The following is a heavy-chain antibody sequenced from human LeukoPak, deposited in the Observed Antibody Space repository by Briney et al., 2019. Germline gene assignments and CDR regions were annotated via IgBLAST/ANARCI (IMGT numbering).Heavy chain of an antibody. CDR1: GYSFTSYW. CDR2: IYPGDSDT. V-gene: IGHV5-51*01. J-gene: IGHJ4*02. Sequence: GESLKISCKGSGYSFTSYWIGWVRQMPGKGLEWMGIIYPGDSDTRYSPSFQGQVTISADESISTAYLQWSSLKASDTAMYYCARRTPSTAMVTYFDYWGQGTLVTVSS. D-gene: IGHD5-18*01. CDR3: ARRTPSTAMVTYFDY.